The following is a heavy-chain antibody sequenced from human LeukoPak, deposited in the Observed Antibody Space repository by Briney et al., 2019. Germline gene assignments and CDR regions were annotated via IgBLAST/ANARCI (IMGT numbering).Heavy chain of an antibody. CDR1: GGSINGSGYH. V-gene: IGHV4-39*07. J-gene: IGHJ2*01. Sequence: SQTLSLKCTVAGGSINGSGYHSGWIRQPPGKGLERFGTIYYRGTTYYKPSLKSRVTISLDTPKNQFSLSLTSMTAADTAVYYCARGSYFDLWGRGTLVTVSS. CDR2: IYYRGTT. CDR3: ARGSYFDL.